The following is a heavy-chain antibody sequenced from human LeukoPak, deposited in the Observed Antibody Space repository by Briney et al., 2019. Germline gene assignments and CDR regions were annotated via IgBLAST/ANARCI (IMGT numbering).Heavy chain of an antibody. V-gene: IGHV1-2*02. D-gene: IGHD2-15*01. J-gene: IGHJ6*03. Sequence: ASVKVSCKTSGYTFTAYYMHWVRQAPGPGLEWMGWINPNSGGTNYAQKFQGRVTMTGDTCTSTVYMELSSLRSEDTAVYYCAGSLLKGGYMDVWGKGTTVTVSS. CDR3: AGSLLKGGYMDV. CDR2: INPNSGGT. CDR1: GYTFTAYY.